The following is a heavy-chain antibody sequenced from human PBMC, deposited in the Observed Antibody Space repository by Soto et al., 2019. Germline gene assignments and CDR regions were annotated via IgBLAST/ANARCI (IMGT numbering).Heavy chain of an antibody. V-gene: IGHV3-33*05. CDR3: ARGGTTGGLDV. Sequence: QVQLVESGGGVVQPGTSLRLACVGSGLTFRSYVIHWVRQAPGKGLEWVALTSDDGSNKDYGDSVKGRFTISRDNSRNTVDLQLDSLRREDTALYYCARGGTTGGLDVWGQGTLVSVSS. J-gene: IGHJ1*01. CDR1: GLTFRSYV. CDR2: TSDDGSNK. D-gene: IGHD3-16*01.